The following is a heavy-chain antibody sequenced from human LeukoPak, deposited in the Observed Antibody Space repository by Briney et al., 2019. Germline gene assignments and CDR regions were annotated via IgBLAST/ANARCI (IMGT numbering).Heavy chain of an antibody. CDR2: IYYSGST. CDR1: AGSISSYY. D-gene: IGHD6-19*01. V-gene: IGHV4-59*08. J-gene: IGHJ4*02. CDR3: ARHRYSSGSPFDY. Sequence: SETLSLTCTVSAGSISSYYWSWIRQPPGKGLEWIGYIYYSGSTNYNPSPKSRVTISVDTSKNQFSLKLSSVTAADTAVYYCARHRYSSGSPFDYWGQGTLVTVSS.